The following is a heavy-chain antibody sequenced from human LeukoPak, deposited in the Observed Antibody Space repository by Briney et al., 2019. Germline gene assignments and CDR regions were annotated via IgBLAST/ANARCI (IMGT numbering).Heavy chain of an antibody. D-gene: IGHD5-18*01. J-gene: IGHJ4*02. Sequence: SETLSLTCAVSGGSISSSNWWSWVRQPPGKGLEWIGEIYHSGSTNYNPSLKSRVTISVDKSKNQFSLKLSSVTAADTAVYYCARHFPDTSRGYSYGLVSFDYWGQGTLVTVSS. CDR3: ARHFPDTSRGYSYGLVSFDY. CDR1: GGSISSSNW. CDR2: IYHSGST. V-gene: IGHV4-4*02.